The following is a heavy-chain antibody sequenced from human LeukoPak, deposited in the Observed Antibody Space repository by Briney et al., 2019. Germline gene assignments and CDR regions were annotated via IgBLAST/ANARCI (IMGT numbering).Heavy chain of an antibody. J-gene: IGHJ4*02. Sequence: GASVKVSCKVSGYTLTELSINWVRQSPGKGLEWMGGFDPEDGERICAQKYQDRITMTEDTTTDTAYMELSSLRSEDAAIYYCVTERDYLFDYWGQGTLVTVSS. CDR3: VTERDYLFDY. CDR1: GYTLTELS. V-gene: IGHV1-24*01. D-gene: IGHD4-11*01. CDR2: FDPEDGER.